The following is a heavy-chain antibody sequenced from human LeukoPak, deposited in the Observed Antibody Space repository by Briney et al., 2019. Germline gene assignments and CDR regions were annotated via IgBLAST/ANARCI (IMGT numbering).Heavy chain of an antibody. J-gene: IGHJ1*01. V-gene: IGHV3-15*01. Sequence: GGSLRLSCAASGFTFSNAWMSWVRQAPGKGLEWVGRIQSKTDGGTTDYAAPVKGRFTISRDDSKNTLYLQMNSLKTEDTAVYYCTTRIYDYVWGSYRFLSTYFHHWGQGTLVTVSS. CDR2: IQSKTDGGTT. CDR1: GFTFSNAW. D-gene: IGHD3-16*02. CDR3: TTRIYDYVWGSYRFLSTYFHH.